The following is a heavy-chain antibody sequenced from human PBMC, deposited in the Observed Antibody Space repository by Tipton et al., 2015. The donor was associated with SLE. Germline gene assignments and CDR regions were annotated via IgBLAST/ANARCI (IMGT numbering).Heavy chain of an antibody. J-gene: IGHJ3*01. Sequence: GSLRLSCAASGFTFKNYAMNWIRQAPGKGLEWILYISSSGSTIYYADSVKGRFTISRDNAKNSLYLQMNSLRAEDTAVYYCARMKYTARAFDFWGQGTMVTVSS. V-gene: IGHV3-11*04. CDR2: ISSSGSTI. D-gene: IGHD5-18*01. CDR1: GFTFKNYA. CDR3: ARMKYTARAFDF.